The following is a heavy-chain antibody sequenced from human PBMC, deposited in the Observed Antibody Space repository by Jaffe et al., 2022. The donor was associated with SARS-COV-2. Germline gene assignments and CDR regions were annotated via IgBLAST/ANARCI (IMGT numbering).Heavy chain of an antibody. CDR1: GGSISSGSYY. Sequence: QVQLQESGPGLVKPSQTLSLTCTVSGGSISSGSYYWSWIRQPAGKGLEWIGRIYTSGSTNYNPSLKSRVTISVDTSKNQFSLKLSSVTAADTAVYYCARDRGSKGEYNWFDPWGQGTLVTVSS. V-gene: IGHV4-61*02. CDR2: IYTSGST. J-gene: IGHJ5*02. D-gene: IGHD6-6*01. CDR3: ARDRGSKGEYNWFDP.